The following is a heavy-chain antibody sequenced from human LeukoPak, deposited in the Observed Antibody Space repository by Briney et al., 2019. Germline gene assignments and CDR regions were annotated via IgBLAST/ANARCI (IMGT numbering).Heavy chain of an antibody. CDR2: ISSSGTTI. CDR3: ARIMITVTTSDY. V-gene: IGHV3-48*03. CDR1: GFTFCSYE. J-gene: IGHJ4*02. Sequence: VGSLRLSCAASGFTFCSYEMNWVRQAPGEGLEWLSYISSSGTTIKYADSVKGRFTISRDNAKNSLYLQVNSLRAEDTAVYYCARIMITVTTSDYWGQGTLVTVSS. D-gene: IGHD4-17*01.